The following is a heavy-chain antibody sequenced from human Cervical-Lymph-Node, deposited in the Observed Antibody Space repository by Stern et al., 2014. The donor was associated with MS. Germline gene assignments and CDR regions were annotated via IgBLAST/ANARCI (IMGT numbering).Heavy chain of an antibody. J-gene: IGHJ4*02. CDR2: VHYNGTT. CDR1: GGSIRTFS. Sequence: VQLVESGPGLVKPSETLSLTCTVSGGSIRTFSWSWIRQPPGRGLEWIGCVHYNGTTTHNPSLKSRVTMSVDTSKSQLSLRLHSVTAADTAVYYCARHSVGVKDFDSWGQGTLVTVSS. CDR3: ARHSVGVKDFDS. D-gene: IGHD4-23*01. V-gene: IGHV4-59*01.